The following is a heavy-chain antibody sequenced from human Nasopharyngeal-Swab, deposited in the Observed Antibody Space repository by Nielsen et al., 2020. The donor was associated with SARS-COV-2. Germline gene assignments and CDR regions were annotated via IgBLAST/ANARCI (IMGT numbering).Heavy chain of an antibody. Sequence: ASVKVSCKASGYTFTSYGISWVRQPPGQGLEWMGWISAYNGNTNYAQKLQGRVTMTTDTSTSTAYMELRSLRSDDTAVYYCARDQVRDKTNDYWGQGTLVTVSS. D-gene: IGHD3-10*01. J-gene: IGHJ4*02. CDR2: ISAYNGNT. CDR3: ARDQVRDKTNDY. CDR1: GYTFTSYG. V-gene: IGHV1-18*01.